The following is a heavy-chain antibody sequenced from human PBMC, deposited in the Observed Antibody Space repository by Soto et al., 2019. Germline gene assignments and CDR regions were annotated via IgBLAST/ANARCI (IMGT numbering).Heavy chain of an antibody. J-gene: IGHJ4*02. CDR1: GFTFSSYA. V-gene: IGHV3-23*01. CDR2: ISGSGDKT. CDR3: AKSGIAAAGTWFFDY. D-gene: IGHD6-13*01. Sequence: HPGGSLRLSCAASGFTFSSYAMIWVRQAPGKGLEWVSVISGSGDKTYYADSVKGRFTISRDNSKNTLYLQMDSLRADDTAVYDCAKSGIAAAGTWFFDYWGQGTLVTVSS.